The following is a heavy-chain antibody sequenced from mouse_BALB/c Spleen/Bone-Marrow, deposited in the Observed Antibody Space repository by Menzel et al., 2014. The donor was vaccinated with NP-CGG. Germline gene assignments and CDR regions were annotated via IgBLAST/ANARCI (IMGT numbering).Heavy chain of an antibody. V-gene: IGHV1-66*01. CDR3: ARGKDAMDY. CDR1: GYRFTSYY. J-gene: IGHJ4*01. CDR2: IFPVSVNN. Sequence: QVHVKQSGPELVKPGASVKISCKASGYRFTSYYIHWVKQRPGQGLEWIGWIFPVSVNNKYNEKFKGKATLTADTSSSTAYMQLSSLTSEDSAVYFCARGKDAMDYWGQGTSVTVSS.